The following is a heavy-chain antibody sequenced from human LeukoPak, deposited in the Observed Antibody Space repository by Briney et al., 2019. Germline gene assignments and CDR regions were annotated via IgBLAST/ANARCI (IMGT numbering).Heavy chain of an antibody. J-gene: IGHJ6*02. CDR2: IYYSGST. CDR3: ARVAARYVGMDV. V-gene: IGHV4-59*01. CDR1: GGSINNYY. D-gene: IGHD6-6*01. Sequence: SETLSLTCTVSGGSINNYYWSWIRQPPGMGLEWIGYIYYSGSTNYNPSLKSRVTISVDKSKKQFSLNLSSVTAADTAVYYCARVAARYVGMDVWGQGTTVTVSS.